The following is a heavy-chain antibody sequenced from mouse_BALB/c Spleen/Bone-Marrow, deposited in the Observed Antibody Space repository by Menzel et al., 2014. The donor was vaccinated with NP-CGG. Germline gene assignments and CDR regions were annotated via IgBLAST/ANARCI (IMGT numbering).Heavy chain of an antibody. CDR1: GFTFSSYT. CDR2: ISNGGGST. D-gene: IGHD2-10*02. V-gene: IGHV5-12-2*01. Sequence: EVKVVESAGGLVQPGGSLRLSCAASGFTFSSYTMSWVRQTPEKRLEWVAYISNGGGSTYYPDTVKGRFTISRDNAKNTLYLQMSSLKSEDTAMYYCARRVWSRGGDYWGQGTSVTVSS. J-gene: IGHJ4*01. CDR3: ARRVWSRGGDY.